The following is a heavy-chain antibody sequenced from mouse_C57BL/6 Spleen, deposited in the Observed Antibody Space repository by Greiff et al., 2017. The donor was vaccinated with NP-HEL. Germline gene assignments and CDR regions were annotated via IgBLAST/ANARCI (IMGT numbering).Heavy chain of an antibody. CDR3: AREVYYGSSYGFAY. J-gene: IGHJ3*01. CDR2: IDPSDSET. V-gene: IGHV1-52*01. Sequence: QVQLKQPGAELVRPGSSVKLSCKASGYTFTSYWMHWVKQRPIQGLEWIGNIDPSDSETHYNQKFKDKATLTVDKSSSTAYMQLSSLTSEDSAVYYCAREVYYGSSYGFAYWGQGTLVTVSA. D-gene: IGHD1-1*01. CDR1: GYTFTSYW.